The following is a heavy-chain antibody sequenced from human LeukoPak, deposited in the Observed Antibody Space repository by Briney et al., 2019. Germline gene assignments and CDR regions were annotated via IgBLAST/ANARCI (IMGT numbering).Heavy chain of an antibody. D-gene: IGHD2-15*01. V-gene: IGHV4-34*01. Sequence: SETLSLTCTVYGGSFSGYYWSWIRQPPGKGLEWIGEINHSGSTNYNPSLKSRVTISVDTSKNQFSLKLSSVTAADTAVYYCARVRYCSGGSCLDYWGQGTLVTVSS. J-gene: IGHJ4*02. CDR1: GGSFSGYY. CDR2: INHSGST. CDR3: ARVRYCSGGSCLDY.